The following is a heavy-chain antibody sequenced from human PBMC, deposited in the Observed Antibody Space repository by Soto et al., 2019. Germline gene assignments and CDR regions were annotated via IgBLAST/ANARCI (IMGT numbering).Heavy chain of an antibody. CDR2: INPSCGST. J-gene: IGHJ5*02. CDR1: GYTFTSYY. Sequence: ASVKVSGKASGYTFTSYYMPWVRPAPGQGRECMGIINPSCGSTSYAQKFQGRVTMTRDTSTSTVYMELSSLRSEDTAVYYCARSAGGVFGIIIECSNWLAPWGQGSLVTVSS. D-gene: IGHD3-16*02. CDR3: ARSAGGVFGIIIECSNWLAP. V-gene: IGHV1-46*01.